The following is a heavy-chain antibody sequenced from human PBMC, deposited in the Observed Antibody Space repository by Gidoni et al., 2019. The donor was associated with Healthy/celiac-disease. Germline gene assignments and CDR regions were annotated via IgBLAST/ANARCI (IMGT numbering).Heavy chain of an antibody. J-gene: IGHJ4*02. CDR1: GFTFSGSA. CDR2: IRSKANSYAT. CDR3: TSDGIVGAT. D-gene: IGHD1-26*01. Sequence: EVQLVEYGGGLVQPGGSLKLSCAASGFTFSGSAMHWVRQASGKGLEWVGRIRSKANSYATAYAASVKGRFTISRDDSKNTAYLQMNSLKTEDTAVYYCTSDGIVGATWGQGTLVTVSS. V-gene: IGHV3-73*02.